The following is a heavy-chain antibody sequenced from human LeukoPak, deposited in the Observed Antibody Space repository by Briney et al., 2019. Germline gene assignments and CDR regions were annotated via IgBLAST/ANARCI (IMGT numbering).Heavy chain of an antibody. D-gene: IGHD3-9*01. V-gene: IGHV1-46*01. CDR3: ARVDHYYYYGMDV. Sequence: ASVKVSCKASGYTFTSYYMHWVRQAPGQGLEWMGIINPSGGSTSYAQKFQGRVNLTRDTSTSTVYMELSRLRSEDTAVYYCARVDHYYYYGMDVWGQGTMVTVSS. CDR2: INPSGGST. J-gene: IGHJ6*02. CDR1: GYTFTSYY.